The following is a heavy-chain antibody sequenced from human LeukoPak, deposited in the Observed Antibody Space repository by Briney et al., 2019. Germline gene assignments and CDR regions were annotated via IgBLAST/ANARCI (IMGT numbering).Heavy chain of an antibody. V-gene: IGHV3-23*01. CDR3: AKWGSGSYYKGSFDY. J-gene: IGHJ4*02. CDR1: GFTFDDYG. D-gene: IGHD3-10*01. Sequence: GGSLRLSCAASGFTFDDYGMSWVRQAPGKRLEWVSTISGSGENTYYADSVKGRFTISRDNSKNTLYLQMYSLRVEDTAVYYCAKWGSGSYYKGSFDYWGQGTLVTVSS. CDR2: ISGSGENT.